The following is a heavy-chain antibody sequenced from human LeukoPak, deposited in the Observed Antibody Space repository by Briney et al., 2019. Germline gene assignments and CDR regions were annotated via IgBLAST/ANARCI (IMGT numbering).Heavy chain of an antibody. CDR1: GAILIELS. V-gene: IGHV1-24*01. Sequence: ASVKVSCKVSGAILIELSIHWVRKSPGKGLEWMGGFDSEDGKTKAAQSFLDRVSLTEDTSLATAYMELRSLTSEDTAVYYCVTGSSERDYYESGTYYLGDSWGQGTVVTVSS. D-gene: IGHD3-10*01. J-gene: IGHJ4*02. CDR2: FDSEDGKT. CDR3: VTGSSERDYYESGTYYLGDS.